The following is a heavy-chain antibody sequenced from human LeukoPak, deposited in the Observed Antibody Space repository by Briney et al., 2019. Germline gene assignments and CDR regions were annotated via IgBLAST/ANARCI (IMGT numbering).Heavy chain of an antibody. CDR1: GGSISSGSYY. J-gene: IGHJ5*02. CDR3: AGMADSADYVNWFDP. CDR2: IYTSGST. D-gene: IGHD4-17*01. Sequence: PSQTLSLTCTVSGGSISSGSYYWSWIRQPAGKGLEWIGRIYTSGSTNYNPSLKSRVTISVDTSKNQFSLKLSSVTAADTAVYYCAGMADSADYVNWFDPWGQGTLDTVSS. V-gene: IGHV4-61*02.